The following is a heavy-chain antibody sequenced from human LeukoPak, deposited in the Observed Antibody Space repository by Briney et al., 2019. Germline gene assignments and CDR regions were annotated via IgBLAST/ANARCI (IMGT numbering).Heavy chain of an antibody. J-gene: IGHJ4*02. CDR3: AKRQQLVTYYFDY. CDR1: GFTFSSYA. V-gene: IGHV3-23*01. Sequence: GGSLRLSCAASGFTFSSYAMSWVRQAPGKGLEWVSAISGSGGSTYYADSVKGRFAISRDNSKNTLYLQMNSLRAEDTAVYYCAKRQQLVTYYFDYWGQGTLVTVSS. D-gene: IGHD6-13*01. CDR2: ISGSGGST.